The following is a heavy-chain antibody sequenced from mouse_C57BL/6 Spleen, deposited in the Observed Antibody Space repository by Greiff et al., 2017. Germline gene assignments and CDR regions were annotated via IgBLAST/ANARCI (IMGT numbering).Heavy chain of an antibody. D-gene: IGHD2-1*01. J-gene: IGHJ2*01. Sequence: EVQLQQSGAELVKPGASVKLSCTASGFNIKDYYMHWVKQRTEQGLEWIGRIDPEDGDTKYAPKFQGKATITADTSSNTAYLQLSSLTSEDTAVYFCARLRDYCNPFDYWGQGATLTFAS. V-gene: IGHV14-2*01. CDR3: ARLRDYCNPFDY. CDR2: IDPEDGDT. CDR1: GFNIKDYY.